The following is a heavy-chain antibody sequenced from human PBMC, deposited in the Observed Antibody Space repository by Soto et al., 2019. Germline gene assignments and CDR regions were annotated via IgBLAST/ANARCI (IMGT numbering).Heavy chain of an antibody. CDR3: ARSRWLVRSFHFDY. Sequence: PSETLSLTCAVYGGSFSGYYWSWIRQPPGKGLEWIGEINHSGSTNYNPSLKSRVTISVDTSKNQFSLKLSSVTASDTVVYYCARSRWLVRSFHFDYWGQGTLVTVSS. CDR2: INHSGST. V-gene: IGHV4-34*01. CDR1: GGSFSGYY. J-gene: IGHJ4*02. D-gene: IGHD6-19*01.